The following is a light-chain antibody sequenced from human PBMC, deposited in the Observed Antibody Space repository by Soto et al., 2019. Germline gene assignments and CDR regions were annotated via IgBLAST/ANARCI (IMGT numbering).Light chain of an antibody. Sequence: QSALAQPASVSGFPGQSITISCTGASGYVGTYSLVSWYQQHPGKAPKVVIYEGRKRPSGVPDRFSGSTSVNTASLTISGLQTDDEADYYCCLYVGATTYVFGTGTKVTVL. CDR3: CLYVGATTYV. J-gene: IGLJ1*01. CDR2: EGR. V-gene: IGLV2-23*01. CDR1: SGYVGTYSL.